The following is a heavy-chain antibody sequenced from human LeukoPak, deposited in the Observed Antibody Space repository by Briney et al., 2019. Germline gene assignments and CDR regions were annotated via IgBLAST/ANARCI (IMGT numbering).Heavy chain of an antibody. CDR2: MNPNSGNT. D-gene: IGHD2-2*01. V-gene: IGHV1-8*01. Sequence: ASVKVSCKASGYTFTSYDINWVRQATGQGLEWMGWMNPNSGNTGYAQKFQGRVTMTRNTSISTAYMELSSLRSEDTAVYYCARGYVGYCSSTSCDNWFDPWGQGTLVTVSS. CDR1: GYTFTSYD. CDR3: ARGYVGYCSSTSCDNWFDP. J-gene: IGHJ5*02.